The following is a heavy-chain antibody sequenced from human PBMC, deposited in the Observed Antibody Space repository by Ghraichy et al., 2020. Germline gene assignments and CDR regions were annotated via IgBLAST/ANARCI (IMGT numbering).Heavy chain of an antibody. D-gene: IGHD3-3*01. J-gene: IGHJ4*02. CDR3: ARRNFGVAPFDY. CDR1: GGSFSGYY. CDR2: INHSGST. Sequence: SQTLSLTCAVYGGSFSGYYWSWIRQPPGKGLEWIGEINHSGSTNYNPSLKSRVTISVDTSKNQFSLKLSSVTAADTAVYYCARRNFGVAPFDYWGQGTLVTVSS. V-gene: IGHV4-34*01.